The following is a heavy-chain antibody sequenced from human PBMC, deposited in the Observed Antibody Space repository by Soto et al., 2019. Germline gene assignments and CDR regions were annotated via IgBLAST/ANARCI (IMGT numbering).Heavy chain of an antibody. CDR1: GFTFSDYI. CDR3: ALAKILGAPDFFDD. V-gene: IGHV3-30-3*01. Sequence: QVQLMESGGDVVQPGGSLRLSCVASGFTFSDYILNWVRQAPGKGLEWVAVMTPRGDIIIYRDSVKGRFSISRDNSKNTLFLDMHSLRPEDSAMYYCALAKILGAPDFFDDWGQGTLVTVSS. J-gene: IGHJ4*02. CDR2: MTPRGDII.